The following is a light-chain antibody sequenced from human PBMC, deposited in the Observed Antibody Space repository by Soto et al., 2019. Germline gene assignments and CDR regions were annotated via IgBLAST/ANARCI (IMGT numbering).Light chain of an antibody. Sequence: EIVMPQSPPTLSVSPGERATLSCRPSQSFASNLAWYQQKPGQAPRLLIYGASTRATGIPARFSGSGSGTEFTLTISSLQSEDFAVYYCQQYNNWPPYTFGQGTKLEIK. J-gene: IGKJ2*01. CDR1: QSFASN. CDR2: GAS. V-gene: IGKV3-15*01. CDR3: QQYNNWPPYT.